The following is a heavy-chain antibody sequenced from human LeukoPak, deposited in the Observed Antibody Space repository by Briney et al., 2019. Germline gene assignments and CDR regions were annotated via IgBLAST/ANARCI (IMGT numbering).Heavy chain of an antibody. D-gene: IGHD3-22*01. Sequence: ASVKVSCKASGYTFTGYYMHWVRQVPGQGLEWLGRINPNSGGTNYAQKFQGRVTMTRDTSISTAYMELSRLRSDDTAVYHCAREIDYYDSSGYYYVGPGIDYWGQGTLVTVSS. V-gene: IGHV1-2*06. CDR1: GYTFTGYY. CDR3: AREIDYYDSSGYYYVGPGIDY. J-gene: IGHJ4*02. CDR2: INPNSGGT.